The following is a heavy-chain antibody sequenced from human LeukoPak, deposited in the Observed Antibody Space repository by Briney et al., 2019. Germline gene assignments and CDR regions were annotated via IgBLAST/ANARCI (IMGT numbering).Heavy chain of an antibody. CDR1: GGSISSYY. CDR3: AREVGATGFDY. CDR2: IYYSGST. V-gene: IGHV4-59*01. D-gene: IGHD1-26*01. Sequence: PSETLSLTCTVSGGSISSYYWSWIRQPPGKGLEWIGYIYYSGSTNYNPSLKSRVTISVDTSKNQFSLKLSSVTAADTAVYYCAREVGATGFDYWGQGTLVTVSS. J-gene: IGHJ4*02.